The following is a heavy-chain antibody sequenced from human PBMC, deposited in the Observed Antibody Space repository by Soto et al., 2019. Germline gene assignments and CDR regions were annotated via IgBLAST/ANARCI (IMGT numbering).Heavy chain of an antibody. V-gene: IGHV3-23*01. CDR2: ISGSGGST. CDR1: GFTFSSYA. CDR3: ATYAYGEQYFQH. D-gene: IGHD3-16*01. Sequence: EVQLLESGGGLVQPGGSLRLSCAASGFTFSSYAMSWVRQAPGKGLEWVSAISGSGGSTYYADSVKGRFTISRDNSKNTLYLQMNILRAEDTAVYYCATYAYGEQYFQHWGQGTLVTVSS. J-gene: IGHJ1*01.